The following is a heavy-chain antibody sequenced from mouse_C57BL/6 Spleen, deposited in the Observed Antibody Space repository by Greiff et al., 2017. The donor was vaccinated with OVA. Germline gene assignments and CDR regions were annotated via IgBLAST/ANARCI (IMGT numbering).Heavy chain of an antibody. CDR1: GFTFSSYA. D-gene: IGHD2-1*01. Sequence: EVMLVESGGGLVQPGGSLKLSCAASGFTFSSYAMSWVRQTPEKRLEWVATISDGGSYTYYPDNVKGRFTISRDNAKNNLYLQMSHLKSEDTAMYYCARVHYGNYEDYWGQGTTLTVSS. CDR3: ARVHYGNYEDY. V-gene: IGHV5-4*03. J-gene: IGHJ2*01. CDR2: ISDGGSYT.